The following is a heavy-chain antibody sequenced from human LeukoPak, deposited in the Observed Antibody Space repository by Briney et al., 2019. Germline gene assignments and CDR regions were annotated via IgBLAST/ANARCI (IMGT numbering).Heavy chain of an antibody. CDR3: AKDRFVHSSGWYFDY. CDR1: GFTFSSYG. Sequence: QPGGSLRLSCAASGFTFSSYGMHWVRQAPGKGLEWVAFIRYDGSNKYYADSVKGRFTISRDNSKNTLYLQMNSLRAEDTAVYYCAKDRFVHSSGWYFDYWGQGTLVTVSS. D-gene: IGHD6-19*01. CDR2: IRYDGSNK. J-gene: IGHJ4*02. V-gene: IGHV3-30*02.